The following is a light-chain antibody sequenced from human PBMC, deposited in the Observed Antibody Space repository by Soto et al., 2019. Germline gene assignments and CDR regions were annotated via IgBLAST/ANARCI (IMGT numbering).Light chain of an antibody. CDR1: KTIRNNN. CDR3: QQYAGSPWT. CDR2: GAS. Sequence: ETVLTQSPGTLFWSPGERPTLPCRAGKTIRNNNLAWYRQTPGQAPRLLIYGASNRATGIADRFSGSGSGTDFTLIISRLEPEDFALYYCQQYAGSPWTFGQGTKVEIK. J-gene: IGKJ1*01. V-gene: IGKV3-20*01.